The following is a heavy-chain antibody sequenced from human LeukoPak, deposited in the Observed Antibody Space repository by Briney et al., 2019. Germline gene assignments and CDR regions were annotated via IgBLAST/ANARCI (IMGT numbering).Heavy chain of an antibody. D-gene: IGHD5-24*01. V-gene: IGHV4-59*08. Sequence: SETLSLTCTVSGGSISSYYWSWIRQPPGKGLEWIGYIYYSGSTNYNPSLKSRVTISVDTSKNQFSLKLSSVTAANTAVYYCVRWGDGYKRYYYYYYMDVWGKGTTVTVSS. CDR1: GGSISSYY. J-gene: IGHJ6*03. CDR2: IYYSGST. CDR3: VRWGDGYKRYYYYYYMDV.